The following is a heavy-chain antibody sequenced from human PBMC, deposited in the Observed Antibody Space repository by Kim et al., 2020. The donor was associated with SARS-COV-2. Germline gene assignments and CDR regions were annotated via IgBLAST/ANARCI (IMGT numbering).Heavy chain of an antibody. CDR3: PRESDGSDSWFDP. D-gene: IGHD3-10*01. V-gene: IGHV7-4-1*02. J-gene: IGHJ5*02. CDR1: GYIFTRYS. CDR2: INTNTGNP. Sequence: ASVKVSCKTSGYIFTRYSMNWVRQAPGQGVEWMGWINTNTGNPKSGQDFTGRFVFSLDTSVTTAYLEISSLNVEDTAIYDCPRESDGSDSWFDPWGQGT.